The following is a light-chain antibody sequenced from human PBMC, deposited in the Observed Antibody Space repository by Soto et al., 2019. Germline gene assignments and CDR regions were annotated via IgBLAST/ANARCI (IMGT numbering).Light chain of an antibody. V-gene: IGKV3-20*01. Sequence: EIVLTQSPGTLSLSPGERATLSCRTSQSVSNNYLAWYQQKPGQAPRLLIYGASSRATGIPDRFSGSGSGTDFTLSISRLEPEDFAVYYCQQYSNLWTLRQGTKV. CDR2: GAS. CDR3: QQYSNLWT. J-gene: IGKJ1*01. CDR1: QSVSNNY.